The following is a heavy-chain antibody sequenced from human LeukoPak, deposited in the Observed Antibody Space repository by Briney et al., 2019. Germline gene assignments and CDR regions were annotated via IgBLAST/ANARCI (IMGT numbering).Heavy chain of an antibody. J-gene: IGHJ5*02. CDR1: AFTFSSYW. Sequence: GGSLRLSCEASAFTFSSYWMSWVRKAPGKGLEWVSVVYSGGDTYHADSVKGRFTLSRDNSKNTLYLQMNSLRVEDTAVYYCTRDPDAWGQGTLVTVSS. CDR3: TRDPDA. CDR2: VYSGGDT. V-gene: IGHV3-66*01.